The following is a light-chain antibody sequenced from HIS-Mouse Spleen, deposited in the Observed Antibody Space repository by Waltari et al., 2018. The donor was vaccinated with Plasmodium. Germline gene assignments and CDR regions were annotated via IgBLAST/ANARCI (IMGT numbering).Light chain of an antibody. CDR1: PLPKQY. CDR2: EDS. J-gene: IGLJ3*02. CDR3: YSTDSSGNHRV. V-gene: IGLV3-10*01. Sequence: SYELPPPPSVSVSPGQTARITCSGDPLPKQYAYSYQQKSGQTPVLVIYEDSKRPPGIPERFSGSSSGTMATLTISGAQVEDEADYYCYSTDSSGNHRVFGGGTKLTVL.